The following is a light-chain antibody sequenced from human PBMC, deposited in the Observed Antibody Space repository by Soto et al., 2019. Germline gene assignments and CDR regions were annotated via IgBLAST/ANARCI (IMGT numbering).Light chain of an antibody. V-gene: IGKV1-5*01. J-gene: IGKJ1*01. CDR1: QSISGW. CDR2: DAS. CDR3: QQYETYSPWT. Sequence: DSQESQSPTTLSASIRDRVPITCRASQSISGWLAWYQQKPGKAPKLLIYDASSLESGVPSRFSGSGSGTEFTLTISSLQPDDFATYYCQQYETYSPWTFGQGTNVDI.